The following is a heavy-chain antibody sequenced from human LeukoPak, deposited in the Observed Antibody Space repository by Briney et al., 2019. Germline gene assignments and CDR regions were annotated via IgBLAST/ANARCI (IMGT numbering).Heavy chain of an antibody. V-gene: IGHV3-30*18. D-gene: IGHD5-18*01. CDR2: ISYDGSNK. CDR3: AKWDGVDTAMVTHAFDI. CDR1: GFTLSSYG. J-gene: IGHJ3*02. Sequence: GGSLRLSCAASGFTLSSYGMHWVRQAPGKGLEWVAVISYDGSNKYYADSVKGRFTISRDNSKNTLYLQMNSLRAEDTAVYYCAKWDGVDTAMVTHAFDIWGQGTMVTVSS.